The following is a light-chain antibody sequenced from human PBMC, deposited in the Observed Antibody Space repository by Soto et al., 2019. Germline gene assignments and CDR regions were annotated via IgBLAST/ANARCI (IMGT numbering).Light chain of an antibody. CDR2: EVT. J-gene: IGLJ1*01. V-gene: IGLV2-14*01. CDR1: SGDIGSYNR. CDR3: SSYTNINTRACV. Sequence: QSALTQPASVSGSPGQSITISCTGTSGDIGSYNRVSWYQQHPGKAPKLIIYEVTDRPSGVYNRFSGSKSGNTASLTISGLPAEDEAEYYCSSYTNINTRACVFGTGTKLTVL.